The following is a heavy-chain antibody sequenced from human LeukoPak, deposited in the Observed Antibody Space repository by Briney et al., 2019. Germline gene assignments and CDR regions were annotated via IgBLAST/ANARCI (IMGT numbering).Heavy chain of an antibody. CDR2: IYYSGST. Sequence: PSETLSLTCTVSGGSISSTSYDWGWIRQPPGKGLEWIGSIYYSGSTYYNPSLKSRVTISVDTSKNQFSLKLSSVTAADTAVYYCARLRVGATVYLDYWGQGTLVTVSS. D-gene: IGHD1-26*01. CDR3: ARLRVGATVYLDY. J-gene: IGHJ4*02. CDR1: GGSISSTSYD. V-gene: IGHV4-39*01.